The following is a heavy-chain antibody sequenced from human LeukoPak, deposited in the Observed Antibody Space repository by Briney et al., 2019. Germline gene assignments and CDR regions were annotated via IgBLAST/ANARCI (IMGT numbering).Heavy chain of an antibody. CDR3: ARWGRSVLFYYYYYMDV. CDR1: GFMFSNYA. Sequence: GGSLRLSCAASGFMFSNYAMIWVRQAPGKGLEWVSSISSSSSYIYYADSVKGRFTISRDNAKNSLYLQMNSLRAEDTAVYYCARWGRSVLFYYYYYMDVWGKGTTVTVSS. J-gene: IGHJ6*03. CDR2: ISSSSSYI. V-gene: IGHV3-21*01. D-gene: IGHD3-10*01.